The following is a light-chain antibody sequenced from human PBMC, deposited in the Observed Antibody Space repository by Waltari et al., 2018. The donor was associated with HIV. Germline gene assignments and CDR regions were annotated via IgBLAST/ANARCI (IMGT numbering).Light chain of an antibody. J-gene: IGKJ1*01. CDR3: QQYNNWPRT. CDR2: GAS. CDR1: KSLSSN. V-gene: IGKV3-15*01. Sequence: ELVMTQSPATLSVSPGERATLSCRASKSLSSNLAGYQQRPGQAPRLLISGASTRATGIAARFSGSGSGTEFTISISSLQSEDFAVYYCQQYNNWPRTFGQGTKVEIK.